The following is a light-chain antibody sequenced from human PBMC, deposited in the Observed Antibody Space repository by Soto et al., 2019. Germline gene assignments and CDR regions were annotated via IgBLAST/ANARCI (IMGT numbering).Light chain of an antibody. CDR3: ASWDDSLSGVV. J-gene: IGLJ3*02. CDR1: SSNIGSNT. Sequence: QSVLTQPPSASRTPGQRVTIPCSGSSSNIGSNTVNWYQQLPGAAPKLLISRNNQRPSGVPDRFSGSKSGTSASLAISGLRSEDEAVYHCASWDDSLSGVVFGGGTKVTVL. V-gene: IGLV1-47*01. CDR2: RNN.